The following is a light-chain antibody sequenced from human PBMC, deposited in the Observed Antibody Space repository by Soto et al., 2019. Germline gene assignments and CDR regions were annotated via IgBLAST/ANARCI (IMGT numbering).Light chain of an antibody. CDR1: QRISSNF. CDR3: QQHISWPLT. J-gene: IGKJ4*01. CDR2: GAS. Sequence: EIVLTQSPGTLSLSPGERATLSCRASQRISSNFLAWYQQKPGQAPRLLIYGASSRATGIPGRFSGSGSGTDFTLTISNLEPEDFAVYYCQQHISWPLTFGGGTKVDIK. V-gene: IGKV3-20*01.